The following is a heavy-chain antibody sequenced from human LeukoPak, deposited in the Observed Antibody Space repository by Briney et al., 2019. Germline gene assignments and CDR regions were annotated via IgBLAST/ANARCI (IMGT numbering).Heavy chain of an antibody. CDR2: INHSGST. J-gene: IGHJ4*02. D-gene: IGHD2-15*01. CDR3: ARGMLRGRKAGYCSGGSCYSFADY. V-gene: IGHV4-34*01. Sequence: TSETLSLTCAVYGGSFSGYYWSWLRQPPGKGLEWIGEINHSGSTNYNPSLKSRVTISVDTSKNQFSLKLSSVTAADTAVYYCARGMLRGRKAGYCSGGSCYSFADYWGQGTLVTVSS. CDR1: GGSFSGYY.